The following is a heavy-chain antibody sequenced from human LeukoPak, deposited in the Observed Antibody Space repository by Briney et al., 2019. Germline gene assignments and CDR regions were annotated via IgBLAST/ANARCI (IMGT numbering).Heavy chain of an antibody. Sequence: GGSLRLSCAASGFTLSSYSMNWVRQAPGKGLEWVSYISHSSSTIYYADSVKGRFTISRDNAKKSLYLQMNSLRAEDSAVYYCARDRLHYGEYEKTFDYWGQGTLVTVSS. V-gene: IGHV3-48*01. D-gene: IGHD4-17*01. CDR3: ARDRLHYGEYEKTFDY. CDR2: ISHSSSTI. J-gene: IGHJ4*02. CDR1: GFTLSSYS.